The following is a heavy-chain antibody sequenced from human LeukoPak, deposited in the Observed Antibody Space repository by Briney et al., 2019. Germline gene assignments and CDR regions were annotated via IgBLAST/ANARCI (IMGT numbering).Heavy chain of an antibody. Sequence: GSLRLSCAASGFTFSSYAMSWVRQAPGKGLEWVSGISGNGGSTYYADSVKGRFTICRDNSKNTLYLQMNSLRAEDTAVYYCAKDPYCSSTSCYTVPDWGQGTLVTVSS. V-gene: IGHV3-23*01. CDR2: ISGNGGST. J-gene: IGHJ4*02. D-gene: IGHD2-2*02. CDR3: AKDPYCSSTSCYTVPD. CDR1: GFTFSSYA.